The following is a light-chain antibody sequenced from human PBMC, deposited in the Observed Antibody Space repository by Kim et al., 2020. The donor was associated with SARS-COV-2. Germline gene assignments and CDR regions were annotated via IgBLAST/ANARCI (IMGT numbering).Light chain of an antibody. CDR1: QSVSSSY. CDR2: GAS. Sequence: EIVFTQSPGTLSLSPGERATLSCRASQSVSSSYLAWYQQKPGQAPRLLIYGASSRATGIPDRFSGSGSGTDFTLTISRLEPEDFAVYYCQQYGSSQETFGQGTKVDIK. CDR3: QQYGSSQET. J-gene: IGKJ1*01. V-gene: IGKV3-20*01.